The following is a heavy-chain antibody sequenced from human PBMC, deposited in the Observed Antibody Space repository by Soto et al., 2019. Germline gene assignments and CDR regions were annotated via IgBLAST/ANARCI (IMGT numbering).Heavy chain of an antibody. CDR2: IYTSGST. J-gene: IGHJ4*02. Sequence: SETLSLTCTVSGVSISSYYWSWIRQPARKGLEWIGRIYTSGSTNYNTSLKSRVTMSVDTSKNQFSLKLSSVTAADTAVYYCARDTYGTLYYFAYGAQGTLVPVSS. D-gene: IGHD1-7*01. CDR3: ARDTYGTLYYFAY. V-gene: IGHV4-4*07. CDR1: GVSISSYY.